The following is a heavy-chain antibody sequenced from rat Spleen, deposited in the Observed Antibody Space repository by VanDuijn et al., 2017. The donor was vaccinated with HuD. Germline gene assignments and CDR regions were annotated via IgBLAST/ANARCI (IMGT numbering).Heavy chain of an antibody. J-gene: IGHJ4*01. D-gene: IGHD4-5*01. Sequence: EVQLVESDGGLVRPGRSLKLSCAASGFTFSDYYMAWVRQAPTEGLEWVASITNTGGSTYYPDSVKGRFTLSRDNAKSTLYLQMNGLRSEDTATYYCARHGRGKTTYYYVMDAWGQGASVTVSS. CDR1: GFTFSDYY. V-gene: IGHV5-25*01. CDR2: ITNTGGST. CDR3: ARHGRGKTTYYYVMDA.